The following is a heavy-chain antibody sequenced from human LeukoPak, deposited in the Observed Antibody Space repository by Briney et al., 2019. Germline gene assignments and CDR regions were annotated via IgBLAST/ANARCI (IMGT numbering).Heavy chain of an antibody. J-gene: IGHJ4*02. D-gene: IGHD6-13*01. CDR1: GFNFRSNG. CDR3: ARGGTSAAGIDY. V-gene: IGHV3-33*07. Sequence: PGGSLRLSCAASGFNFRSNGMYWVRQAPGKGLEWVAVIWYDGSNKYHGDSVKGRFTVSRDNSKNTLYLQMNSLRAEDTAVYYCARGGTSAAGIDYWGQGTLVTVSS. CDR2: IWYDGSNK.